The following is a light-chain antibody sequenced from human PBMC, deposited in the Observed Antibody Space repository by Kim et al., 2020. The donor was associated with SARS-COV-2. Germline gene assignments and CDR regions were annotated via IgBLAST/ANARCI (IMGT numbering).Light chain of an antibody. CDR2: AAS. Sequence: ASVGDRVTITCRASQRISYDLAWFQQQPGKGPKSLMYAASSLQSGVPSRFSGSGSGTEFTLTISTLQPEDFGTYYCQQYSDYPLTFGGGTKVDIK. V-gene: IGKV1-16*01. CDR3: QQYSDYPLT. J-gene: IGKJ4*01. CDR1: QRISYD.